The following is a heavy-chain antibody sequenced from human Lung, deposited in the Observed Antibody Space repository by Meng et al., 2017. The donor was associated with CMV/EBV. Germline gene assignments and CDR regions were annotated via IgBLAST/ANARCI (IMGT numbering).Heavy chain of an antibody. V-gene: IGHV3-30*04. CDR3: ASAHTPTVTIDLFDA. CDR2: ISDDGTNK. Sequence: GGSXRLXCAASGFTFSSYAMHWVRQAPGKGLEWVAVISDDGTNKYYADSVKGRFTISRDNSKNTLYLQVNSLRDEDTAVCYCASAHTPTVTIDLFDAWGQGTXVTVSS. D-gene: IGHD4-17*01. J-gene: IGHJ4*02. CDR1: GFTFSSYA.